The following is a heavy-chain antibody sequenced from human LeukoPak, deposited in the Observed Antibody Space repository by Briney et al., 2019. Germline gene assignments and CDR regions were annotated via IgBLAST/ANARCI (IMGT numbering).Heavy chain of an antibody. Sequence: GGSLRLSCTASGLTFSTSGFNWVRQAPGKGLEWVASIGPTGSDRYHADSIKGRFTISRDNANNFLYLQMNSLRAEDTAVYYCATETIGRHYDYWGQGTLLTVSS. CDR1: GLTFSTSG. CDR3: ATETIGRHYDY. V-gene: IGHV3-21*06. CDR2: IGPTGSDR. D-gene: IGHD1-14*01. J-gene: IGHJ4*02.